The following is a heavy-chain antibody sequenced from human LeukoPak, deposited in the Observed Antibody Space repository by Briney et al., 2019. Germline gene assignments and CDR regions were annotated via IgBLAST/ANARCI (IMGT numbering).Heavy chain of an antibody. V-gene: IGHV1-2*02. J-gene: IGHJ4*02. Sequence: ASVKVSCXASGYTFTGYYMHWVRQAPGQGLEWMGWINPNSGGTNYAQKFQGRVTRTRDTSISTAYMELSRLRSDDTAVYYCARGSFLYYDSSGAKPFDYWGQGTLVTVSS. D-gene: IGHD3-22*01. CDR2: INPNSGGT. CDR1: GYTFTGYY. CDR3: ARGSFLYYDSSGAKPFDY.